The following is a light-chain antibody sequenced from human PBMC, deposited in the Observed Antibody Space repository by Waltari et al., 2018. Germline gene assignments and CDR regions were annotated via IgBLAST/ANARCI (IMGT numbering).Light chain of an antibody. V-gene: IGKV3-11*01. Sequence: IVLTQSPATLSLSPGDRATLSCTASQSISSQLAWYQQRPGQAPRILIYDASNRAAGIPARFSGSGSGTDFSLTISSLEPEDVVVYYCQPRGHWPMYTFGQGTKLEIK. J-gene: IGKJ2*01. CDR1: QSISSQ. CDR3: QPRGHWPMYT. CDR2: DAS.